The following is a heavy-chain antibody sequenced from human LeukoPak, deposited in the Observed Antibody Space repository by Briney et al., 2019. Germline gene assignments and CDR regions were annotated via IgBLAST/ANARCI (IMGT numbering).Heavy chain of an antibody. D-gene: IGHD6-19*01. CDR1: GFTFSSYA. J-gene: IGHJ4*02. CDR2: ISGSGGST. V-gene: IGHV3-23*01. Sequence: PGGSLRLSCAASGFTFSSYAMSWVHQAPGKGLEWVSAISGSGGSTYYADSVKGRFTISRDNSKNTLYLQRNSLRAEDTAVYYCAKSGYSSGWYVYWGQGTLVTVSS. CDR3: AKSGYSSGWYVY.